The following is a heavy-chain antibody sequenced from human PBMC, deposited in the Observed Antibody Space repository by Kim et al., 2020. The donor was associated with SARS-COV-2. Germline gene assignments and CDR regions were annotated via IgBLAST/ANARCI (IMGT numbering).Heavy chain of an antibody. Sequence: GGSLRLSCAASGLIFRDYWMHWVRQGPGKRLLWVARITSDGETSTYADSVKGRCTISRENTNYTLNLQLTSLSVENTAIYYCAAISAAASTIEHWYLDL. J-gene: IGHJ2*01. CDR1: GLIFRDYW. V-gene: IGHV3-74*03. CDR3: AAISAAASTIEHWYLDL. CDR2: ITSDGETS. D-gene: IGHD5-18*01.